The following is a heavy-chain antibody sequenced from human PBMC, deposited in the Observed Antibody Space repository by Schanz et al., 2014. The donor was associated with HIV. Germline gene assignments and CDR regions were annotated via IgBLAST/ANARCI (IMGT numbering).Heavy chain of an antibody. J-gene: IGHJ5*02. D-gene: IGHD3-22*01. CDR1: GGSISNNF. CDR2: VFSNGAT. CDR3: AKDMRNYYEWGDWFDP. Sequence: VQLQESGPGLVKPSETLSLTCSVSGGSISNNFCNWIRQSPGKGLEWIGNVFSNGATKYNPSLQSRVTISVDTSQNQFSLKLDSVTAADTAVYYCAKDMRNYYEWGDWFDPWGQGTLVTVSS. V-gene: IGHV4-59*12.